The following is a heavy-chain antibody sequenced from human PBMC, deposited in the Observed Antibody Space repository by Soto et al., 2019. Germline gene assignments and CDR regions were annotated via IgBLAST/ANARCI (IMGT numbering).Heavy chain of an antibody. D-gene: IGHD6-13*01. J-gene: IGHJ4*02. CDR1: GYSFTSYW. V-gene: IGHV5-51*01. Sequence: GESLKISCKGSGYSFTSYWIAWVRQVPGKGLELMGVIYPGDSDIRYSPSFQGQVTISADKSTSTAYLQWSSLKASDTAMYYCGRHPGYSSTWCDYWGQGTLVTVSS. CDR3: GRHPGYSSTWCDY. CDR2: IYPGDSDI.